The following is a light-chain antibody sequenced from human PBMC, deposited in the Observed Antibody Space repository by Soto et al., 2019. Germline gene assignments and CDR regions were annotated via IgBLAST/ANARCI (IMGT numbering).Light chain of an antibody. J-gene: IGLJ3*02. Sequence: QSVLTQSPSASASLGASVKLTCTLSSGHSSYAIAWHQQQPEKGPRYLMNVNSDGSHSKGDGIPDRFSGSSSGAERYLTISSLQSEDEADYYCQTWGTGTWVFGGGTQLTVL. CDR3: QTWGTGTWV. V-gene: IGLV4-69*01. CDR1: SGHSSYA. CDR2: VNSDGSH.